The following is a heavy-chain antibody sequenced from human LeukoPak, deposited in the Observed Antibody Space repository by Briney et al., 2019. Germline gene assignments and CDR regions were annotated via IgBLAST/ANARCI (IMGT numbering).Heavy chain of an antibody. J-gene: IGHJ4*02. CDR1: GGTFSSYA. CDR3: ARDMVAAALDY. CDR2: IVPIIGTA. Sequence: SVKVSCKASGGTFSSYAISWVRQAPGQGLEWMGRIVPIIGTANYAQKFQGRVTITTDESTSTAYMELSSLRSEDTAVYYCARDMVAAALDYWGQGTLVTVSS. D-gene: IGHD6-13*01. V-gene: IGHV1-69*05.